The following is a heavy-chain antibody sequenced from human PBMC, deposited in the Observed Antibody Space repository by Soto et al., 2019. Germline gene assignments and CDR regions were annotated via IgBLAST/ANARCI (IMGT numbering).Heavy chain of an antibody. Sequence: QVQLVQSGGEVKRPGASVKVPCKTSGYTLSNYGITWVRQAPGQPLEWLGGISLYSDATNYAQKFQGRVSMTTDTSTTTAYMELRSLRSDDTAAYYCARVVPGAEAWFGPWGQGTLVSVSS. D-gene: IGHD2-2*01. J-gene: IGHJ5*02. CDR2: ISLYSDAT. CDR3: ARVVPGAEAWFGP. CDR1: GYTLSNYG. V-gene: IGHV1-18*01.